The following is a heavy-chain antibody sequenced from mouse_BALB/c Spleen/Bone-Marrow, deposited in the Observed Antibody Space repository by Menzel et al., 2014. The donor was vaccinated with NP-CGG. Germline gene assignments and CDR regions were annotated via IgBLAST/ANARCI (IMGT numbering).Heavy chain of an antibody. J-gene: IGHJ1*01. CDR1: GYSITSDYA. Sequence: VQLQQSGPGLVKPSQSLSLTCTATGYSITSDYAWNWIRQLPGNKLEWMGYINYSGSTSYNPVFKSRISITRDTSKNQFFLQLNSVTTEDTATYYCARSLYFDDWGAGTTVTVSS. CDR2: INYSGST. CDR3: ARSLYFDD. V-gene: IGHV3-2*02.